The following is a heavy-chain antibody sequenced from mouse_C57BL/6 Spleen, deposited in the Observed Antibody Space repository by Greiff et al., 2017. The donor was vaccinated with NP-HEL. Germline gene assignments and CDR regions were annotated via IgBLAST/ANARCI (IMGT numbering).Heavy chain of an antibody. CDR3: ARRLYDYDGGFAY. CDR1: GYTFTSYW. V-gene: IGHV1-64*01. J-gene: IGHJ3*01. Sequence: QVQLKQPGAELVKPGASVKLSCKASGYTFTSYWMHWVKQRPGQGLEWIGMIHPNSGSTNYNEKFKSKATLTVDKSSSTAYMQLSSLTSEASAVYYCARRLYDYDGGFAYWGQGTLVTVSA. CDR2: IHPNSGST. D-gene: IGHD2-4*01.